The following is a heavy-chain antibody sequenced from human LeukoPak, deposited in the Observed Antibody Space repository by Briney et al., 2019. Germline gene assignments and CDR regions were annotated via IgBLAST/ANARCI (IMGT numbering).Heavy chain of an antibody. V-gene: IGHV4-34*01. D-gene: IGHD3-3*01. CDR3: ARGLGNYDFWSGYYPQFDY. Sequence: TGGSLRLSCAASGFTFSSYAMSWVRQAPGKGLEWIGEINHSGSTNYNPSLRSRVTISVDTSKNQFSLKLSSVTAADTAVYYCARGLGNYDFWSGYYPQFDYWGQGTLVTASS. CDR1: GFTFSSYA. J-gene: IGHJ4*02. CDR2: INHSGST.